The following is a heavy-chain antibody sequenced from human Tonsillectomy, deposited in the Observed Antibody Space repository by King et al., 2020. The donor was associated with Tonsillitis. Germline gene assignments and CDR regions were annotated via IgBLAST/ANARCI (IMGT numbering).Heavy chain of an antibody. CDR1: GFTFSSYD. Sequence: VQLVESGGGVVQPGRSLRLSCAASGFTFSSYDIHWVRQAPGKGLEWVAVISYDGSYKYYADSVQGRFTISRDNSKNTVYLQMNSLRAEDTAVYYCARDRDDYILDYWGQGTLVTVSS. CDR3: ARDRDDYILDY. CDR2: ISYDGSYK. D-gene: IGHD4/OR15-4a*01. J-gene: IGHJ4*02. V-gene: IGHV3-33*05.